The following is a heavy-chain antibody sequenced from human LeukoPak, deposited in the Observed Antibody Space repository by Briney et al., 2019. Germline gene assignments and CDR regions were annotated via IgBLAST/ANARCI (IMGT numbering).Heavy chain of an antibody. J-gene: IGHJ5*02. CDR2: INPNSGGT. Sequence: GASVKVSCKASGYTFTSYDINWVRQATGQGLEWMGWINPNSGGTNYAQKFQGRVTMTRGTSISTAYMELSRLRPDDTAVYYCARDRGIVVVPAGQFDPWGQGTLVTVSS. CDR3: ARDRGIVVVPAGQFDP. CDR1: GYTFTSYD. D-gene: IGHD2-2*01. V-gene: IGHV1-2*02.